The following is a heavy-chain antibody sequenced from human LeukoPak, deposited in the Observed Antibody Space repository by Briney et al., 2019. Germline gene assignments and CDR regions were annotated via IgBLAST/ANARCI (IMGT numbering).Heavy chain of an antibody. Sequence: PGGSLRLSCAAAGFTFSGYAVSWVRQAPGKGLEWVSTISGSGASTYYADSAKGRFTISRDNSKNTLYLQMNSLRAEDTAVYYCAKRDTMIRGLDYWGQGTLVAVSS. V-gene: IGHV3-23*01. CDR3: AKRDTMIRGLDY. CDR2: ISGSGAST. D-gene: IGHD3-10*01. J-gene: IGHJ4*02. CDR1: GFTFSGYA.